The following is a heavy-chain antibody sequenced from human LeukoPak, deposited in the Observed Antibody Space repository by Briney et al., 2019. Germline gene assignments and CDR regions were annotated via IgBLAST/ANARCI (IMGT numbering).Heavy chain of an antibody. D-gene: IGHD3-3*01. J-gene: IGHJ4*02. Sequence: QPGGSLRLSCAASGFTVSSKYMSWVRQAPGKGLEWVSVIYSGGSTYYTDSVKGRFTISRDNSENTVYLQMNSLRAEDTAVYYCASLLGFYYFDYWGQGTLVTVSS. V-gene: IGHV3-53*01. CDR2: IYSGGST. CDR1: GFTVSSKY. CDR3: ASLLGFYYFDY.